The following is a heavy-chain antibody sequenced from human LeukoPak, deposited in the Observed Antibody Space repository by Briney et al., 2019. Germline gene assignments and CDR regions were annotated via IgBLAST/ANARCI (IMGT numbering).Heavy chain of an antibody. J-gene: IGHJ4*02. D-gene: IGHD3-16*01. V-gene: IGHV3-30*02. CDR1: GFTFSSYG. CDR2: IRNDGSII. Sequence: GGSLRLSCAASGFTFSSYGMHWIRQAPGKGLEWVAFIRNDGSIIYNADSVKGRFTISRDNSKNTLYLQMNSLRADDTAVYYCAKDTPLCYFDYWGQGPLVTVSS. CDR3: AKDTPLCYFDY.